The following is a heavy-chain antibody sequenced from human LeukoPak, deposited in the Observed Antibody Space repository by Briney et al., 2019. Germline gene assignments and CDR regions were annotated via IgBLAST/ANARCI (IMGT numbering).Heavy chain of an antibody. CDR1: GFTFSSYA. CDR2: ISYDGSNK. CDR3: ARAALDAFDI. Sequence: PGGSLRLSCAASGFTFSSYAMHWVRQAPGKGLEWVAVISYDGSNKYYADSVKGRFTISRDNSKNTLYLQMNSLRAEDTAVYYCARAALDAFDIWGQGTMVTVSS. J-gene: IGHJ3*02. V-gene: IGHV3-30-3*01.